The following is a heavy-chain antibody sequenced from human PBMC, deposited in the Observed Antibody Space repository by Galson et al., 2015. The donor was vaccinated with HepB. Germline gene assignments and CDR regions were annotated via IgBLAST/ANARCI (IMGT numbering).Heavy chain of an antibody. CDR2: IYSSGIP. Sequence: SLRLSCAASGFTVTRHYMTWVRQAPGKGLEWVSGIYSSGIPDYADSEKGRFIISSDNSKRTLYLQMNSLRAEDTAVYYCAGGYSSSWYSGLGYWGQGTLVTVSS. D-gene: IGHD6-13*01. J-gene: IGHJ4*02. CDR3: AGGYSSSWYSGLGY. V-gene: IGHV3-53*01. CDR1: GFTVTRHY.